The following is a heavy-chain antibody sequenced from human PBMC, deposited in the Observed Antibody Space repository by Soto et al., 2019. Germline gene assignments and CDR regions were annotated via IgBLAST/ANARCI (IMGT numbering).Heavy chain of an antibody. J-gene: IGHJ4*02. V-gene: IGHV4-30-4*01. D-gene: IGHD3-16*01. CDR1: GGSTSSDNY. CDR2: IYYSGNT. CDR3: AREGGESSDGLYYFDS. Sequence: SETLSLTCTVSGGSTSSDNYWSWIRQPPGKGLEWIGHIYYSGNTDYNPSLKSRLAISIDTSKNQFSLKLSSVTAADAAVYFCAREGGESSDGLYYFDSWGQGSLVTVSS.